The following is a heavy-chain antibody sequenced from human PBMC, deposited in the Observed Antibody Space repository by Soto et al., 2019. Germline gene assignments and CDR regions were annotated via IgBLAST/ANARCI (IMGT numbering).Heavy chain of an antibody. V-gene: IGHV3-21*01. D-gene: IGHD3-22*01. CDR2: ISSSSSYI. J-gene: IGHJ4*02. CDR3: ARDSEGGYYYDSSGYYYFDY. CDR1: GFTFSSYS. Sequence: PGGSLRLSCAASGFTFSSYSMNWVRQAPGKGLEWVSSISSSSSYIYYADSVKGRFTISRDNARNSLYLQMNSLRAEDTAVYYCARDSEGGYYYDSSGYYYFDYWGQGTLVNV.